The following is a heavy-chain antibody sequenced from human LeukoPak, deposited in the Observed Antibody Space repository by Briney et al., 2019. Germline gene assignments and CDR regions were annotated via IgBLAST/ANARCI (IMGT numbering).Heavy chain of an antibody. D-gene: IGHD3-9*01. CDR2: ISSSSSYI. V-gene: IGHV3-21*01. J-gene: IGHJ4*02. CDR3: ARALRYFDWLSGYYFDY. CDR1: GFTFSSYS. Sequence: PGGSLRLSCAASGFTFSSYSMTWVRQAPGKGLEWVSSISSSSSYIYYADSVKGRFTISRDNAKNSLYLQMNSLRAEDTAVYYCARALRYFDWLSGYYFDYWGQGTLVTVSS.